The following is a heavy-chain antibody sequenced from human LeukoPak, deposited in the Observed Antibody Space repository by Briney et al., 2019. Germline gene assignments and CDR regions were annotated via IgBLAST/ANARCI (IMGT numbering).Heavy chain of an antibody. CDR1: GFTFDDYA. V-gene: IGHV3-9*01. D-gene: IGHD3-10*01. Sequence: GRSLRLSCAVSGFTFDDYAMHWVRQAPGKGLEWVSGINWNSGGIGYADSVKGRFTISRDNAKNSLYLQMNSLGTEDTAVYYCARNWRASGSPSRYFDLWGRGTLVTVSS. CDR3: ARNWRASGSPSRYFDL. CDR2: INWNSGGI. J-gene: IGHJ2*01.